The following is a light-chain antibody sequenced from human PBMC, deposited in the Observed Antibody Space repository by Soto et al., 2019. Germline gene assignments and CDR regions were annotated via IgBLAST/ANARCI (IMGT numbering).Light chain of an antibody. J-gene: IGLJ2*01. CDR3: SSYTSFSTKV. V-gene: IGLV2-14*01. Sequence: QSALTQPASVSGSPGQSITISCTGTSSDVGGYNYVSWFQQHPGKAPKLIIYEVSNRPSGVSNRFSGSKSGNTASLSISGLQAEDEADYYCSSYTSFSTKVFGGGTQLTVL. CDR2: EVS. CDR1: SSDVGGYNY.